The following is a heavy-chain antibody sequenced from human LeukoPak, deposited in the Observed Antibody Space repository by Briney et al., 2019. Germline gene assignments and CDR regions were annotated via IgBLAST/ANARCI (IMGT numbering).Heavy chain of an antibody. CDR1: GGSISSGDYY. V-gene: IGHV4-30-4*01. Sequence: PSQSLSLTCTVSGGSISSGDYYWSWIRQPPGKGLEWIGYIYYSGSTYYNPSLKSRITISVDTSKNQFSPKLSSVTAADTAVYYCANGRFGEIFWGQGTLVTVSS. D-gene: IGHD3-10*01. CDR3: ANGRFGEIF. J-gene: IGHJ4*02. CDR2: IYYSGST.